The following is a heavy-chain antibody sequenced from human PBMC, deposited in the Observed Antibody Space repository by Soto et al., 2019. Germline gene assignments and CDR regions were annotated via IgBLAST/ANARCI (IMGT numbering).Heavy chain of an antibody. J-gene: IGHJ4*02. Sequence: QVQLQQWGAGLLKPSETLSLTCAVYGGSFSGYYWSWIRQSPGKGLEWIGEINHSGSTNYNPSLKSRVTISLDTSKNQFSLKLTSVTAADTSVYYCARKRTSGWYLDYWGQGTLVTVSS. CDR1: GGSFSGYY. D-gene: IGHD6-19*01. V-gene: IGHV4-34*01. CDR3: ARKRTSGWYLDY. CDR2: INHSGST.